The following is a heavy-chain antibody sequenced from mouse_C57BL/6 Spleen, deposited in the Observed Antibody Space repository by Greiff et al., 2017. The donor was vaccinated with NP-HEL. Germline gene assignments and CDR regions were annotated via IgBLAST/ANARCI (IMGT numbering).Heavy chain of an antibody. CDR1: GYSFTGYY. CDR2: INPSTGGT. Sequence: EVQLQQSGPELVKPGASVKISCKASGYSFTGYYMNWVKQSPEKSLEWIGEINPSTGGTTYNQKFKAKATLTVDKSSSTAYMQLKSLTSEDSAVYYCARFGDYYGSSLDYWGQGTTLTVSS. D-gene: IGHD1-1*01. CDR3: ARFGDYYGSSLDY. V-gene: IGHV1-42*01. J-gene: IGHJ2*01.